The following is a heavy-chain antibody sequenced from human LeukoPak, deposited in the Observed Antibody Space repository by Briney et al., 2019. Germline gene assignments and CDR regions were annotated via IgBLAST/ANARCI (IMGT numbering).Heavy chain of an antibody. Sequence: GASVKVSCKVSGYTLTELSMHWVRQAPGKGLEWMGGFDPEDGETIYAQKFQGRVTMTEDTSTDTAYMELSSLRSEDTAVYYCATDRIVGATVAFDIWGQGTMVTVSS. J-gene: IGHJ3*02. CDR1: GYTLTELS. CDR3: ATDRIVGATVAFDI. V-gene: IGHV1-24*01. D-gene: IGHD1-26*01. CDR2: FDPEDGET.